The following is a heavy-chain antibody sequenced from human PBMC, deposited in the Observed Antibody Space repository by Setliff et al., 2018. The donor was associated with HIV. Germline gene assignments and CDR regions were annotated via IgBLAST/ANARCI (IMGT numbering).Heavy chain of an antibody. J-gene: IGHJ3*02. CDR2: IIPIFGTA. CDR3: ARVFDYGGNSQRDAFDI. CDR1: GGTFSSYA. D-gene: IGHD4-17*01. V-gene: IGHV1-69*13. Sequence: SVKVSCKASGGTFSSYAISWVRQAPGQGLEWVGGIIPIFGTANYAQKFQGRVTITADESTSTAYMELSSLRSEDTAVYYCARVFDYGGNSQRDAFDIWGQGTMVTVSS.